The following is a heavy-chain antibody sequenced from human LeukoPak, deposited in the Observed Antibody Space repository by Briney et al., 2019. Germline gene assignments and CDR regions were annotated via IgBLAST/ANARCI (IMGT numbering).Heavy chain of an antibody. Sequence: SETLSLTCAVSGGSISSSNWWSWVRQPPGKGLEWIGEIYHSGSTNYNPSLKSRVTISVDKSKNQFSLKLSSVTAADTAVYYCASRFEYSNHFDYWGQGTLVTVSS. D-gene: IGHD6-6*01. CDR2: IYHSGST. J-gene: IGHJ4*02. CDR1: GGSISSSNW. CDR3: ASRFEYSNHFDY. V-gene: IGHV4-4*02.